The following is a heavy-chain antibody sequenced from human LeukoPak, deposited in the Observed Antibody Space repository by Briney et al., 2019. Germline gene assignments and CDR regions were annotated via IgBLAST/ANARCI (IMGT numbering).Heavy chain of an antibody. CDR1: GGTFSSYA. Sequence: ASVKVSCKASGGTFSSYAISWVRQAPGQGLEWMGGIIPIFGTANYAQKFQGRVTITADESTSTAYMELSSLRSEDTAVYYCASWRHCSSTSCYEDAFDIWGQGTMVTVSS. V-gene: IGHV1-69*13. D-gene: IGHD2-2*01. J-gene: IGHJ3*02. CDR2: IIPIFGTA. CDR3: ASWRHCSSTSCYEDAFDI.